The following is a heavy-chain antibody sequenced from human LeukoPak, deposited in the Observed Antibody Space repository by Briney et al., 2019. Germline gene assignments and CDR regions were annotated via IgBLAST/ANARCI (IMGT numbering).Heavy chain of an antibody. CDR1: GFSFSSYG. V-gene: IGHV3-33*06. J-gene: IGHJ4*02. D-gene: IGHD3-16*02. CDR2: IWYDGTNK. CDR3: AKGPAVIISYYFDY. Sequence: GRSLRLSCAASGFSFSSYGMHWVRQAPGKGLEWEAVIWYDGTNKYYADSVKGRFTISRDNSKNTLYLQMNSLRAEDTAVYYCAKGPAVIISYYFDYWGQGTLVTVSS.